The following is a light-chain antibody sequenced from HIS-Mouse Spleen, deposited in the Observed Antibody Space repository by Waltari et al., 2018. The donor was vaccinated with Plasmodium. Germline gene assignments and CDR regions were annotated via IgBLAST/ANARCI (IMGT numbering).Light chain of an antibody. J-gene: IGLJ3*02. CDR1: NLGRKS. Sequence: SYVLTQPPSVSVAPGKTARITCGGNNLGRKSVHWYQPKPGQAPVLVVYDDSDRPPGIPERFSGSNAGNTATLTISRVEAGDEADYYCQVWDSSSDHRVFGGGTKLTVL. V-gene: IGLV3-21*03. CDR2: DDS. CDR3: QVWDSSSDHRV.